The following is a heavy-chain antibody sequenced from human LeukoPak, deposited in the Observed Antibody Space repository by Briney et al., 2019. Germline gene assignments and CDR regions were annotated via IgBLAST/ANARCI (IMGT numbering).Heavy chain of an antibody. CDR1: GFSFSTYW. Sequence: TAGSLRLSCAASGFSFSTYWMRWARQSPGKGLEWVANIKGDGSDINYVDSVKGRFTISRDNAKNSLSLQMNSLTADDTGGYYCAREGLPYSGDHWGQGTLVTVSS. CDR3: AREGLPYSGDH. CDR2: IKGDGSDI. J-gene: IGHJ4*02. D-gene: IGHD4-11*01. V-gene: IGHV3-7*01.